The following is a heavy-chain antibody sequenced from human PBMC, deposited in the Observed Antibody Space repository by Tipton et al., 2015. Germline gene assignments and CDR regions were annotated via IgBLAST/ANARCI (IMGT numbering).Heavy chain of an antibody. CDR2: INHSGST. J-gene: IGHJ4*02. CDR3: VRRGRVYDFVRGSYRSPEGHYFDY. V-gene: IGHV4-34*01. Sequence: LRLSCAVFGGSLSGYYWSWIRQSPGKGLEWIGEINHSGSTNYNSPLKSRVTISVDTSKNQFSLRVSSVTAADTAVYYCVRRGRVYDFVRGSYRSPEGHYFDYWGQGTRITVSS. D-gene: IGHD3-16*02. CDR1: GGSLSGYY.